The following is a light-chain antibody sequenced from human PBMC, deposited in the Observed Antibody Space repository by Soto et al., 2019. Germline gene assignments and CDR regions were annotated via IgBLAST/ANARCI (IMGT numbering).Light chain of an antibody. CDR2: GAS. V-gene: IGKV1-5*01. CDR3: QQYASYST. CDR1: QTISTW. J-gene: IGKJ5*01. Sequence: IQMTQSPSTLSASIGDRVTITCRASQTISTWLAWYQQKPGKAPNLLMYGASTLRSGVPSRFSGSGSGTEFTLTISSQQSDDFATYFCQQYASYSTFGQGTRLEF.